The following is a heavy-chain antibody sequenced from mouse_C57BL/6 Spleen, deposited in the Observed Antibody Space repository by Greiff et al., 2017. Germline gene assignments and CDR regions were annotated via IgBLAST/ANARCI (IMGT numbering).Heavy chain of an antibody. V-gene: IGHV1-81*01. CDR3: ARDYGSSWYCDV. CDR1: GYTFTSYG. J-gene: IGHJ1*03. Sequence: QVHVQQSGAELARPGASVKLSCKASGYTFTSYGISWVKQRTGQGLEWIGEIYPRSGNTYYNEKFKGKATLTADKSSSTAYMELRSLTSEDSAVYFCARDYGSSWYCDVWGTGTTVTVSS. D-gene: IGHD1-1*01. CDR2: IYPRSGNT.